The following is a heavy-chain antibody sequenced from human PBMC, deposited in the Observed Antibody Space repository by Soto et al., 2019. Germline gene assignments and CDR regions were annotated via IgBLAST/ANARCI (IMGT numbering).Heavy chain of an antibody. D-gene: IGHD3-22*01. CDR3: AKDRRYYYDSSGVLDY. Sequence: SETLSLTCAVYGGSFSGYYWSWIRQPPGKGLEWIGSINHSGTTYYNPPLKSRVTISVDTSKNQFSLRLSSVTAADTAVYYCAKDRRYYYDSSGVLDYWGQGTLVTVSS. CDR1: GGSFSGYY. J-gene: IGHJ4*02. V-gene: IGHV4-34*01. CDR2: INHSGTT.